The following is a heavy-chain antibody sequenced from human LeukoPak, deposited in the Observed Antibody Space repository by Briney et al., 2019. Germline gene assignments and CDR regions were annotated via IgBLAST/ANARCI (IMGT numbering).Heavy chain of an antibody. D-gene: IGHD3-10*01. J-gene: IGHJ6*04. Sequence: SVKVSCKASGGTFSSYAISWVRQAPGQGLEWMGGIIPIFGTANYAQKFQGRVTITADESTSTAYMELSSLRSEDTAVYYCAGGGYCSGSYFDYYHGIDRWGKGTTVTGSS. CDR3: AGGGYCSGSYFDYYHGIDR. CDR1: GGTFSSYA. CDR2: IIPIFGTA. V-gene: IGHV1-69*13.